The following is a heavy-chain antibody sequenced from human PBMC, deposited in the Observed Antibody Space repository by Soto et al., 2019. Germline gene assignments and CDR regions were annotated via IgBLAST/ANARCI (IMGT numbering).Heavy chain of an antibody. V-gene: IGHV3-48*03. CDR2: ISSSGRTI. CDR3: ARSGYNWNDGARGYFDY. D-gene: IGHD1-20*01. J-gene: IGHJ4*02. CDR1: GFTFSSYE. Sequence: EVQLVESGGGSVQPGGSLRLSCAASGFTFSSYEMNWVRQAPGKGLEGVSYISSSGRTIYYADSVKGRFTISRDNAKNSLYLQMNSLRAEDTAVYYCARSGYNWNDGARGYFDYWGQGTLVTVSS.